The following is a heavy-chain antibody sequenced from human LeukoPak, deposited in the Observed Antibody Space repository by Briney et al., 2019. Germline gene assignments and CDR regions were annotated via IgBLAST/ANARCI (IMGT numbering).Heavy chain of an antibody. Sequence: SETLSLTCTVSGGSISSYYWSWIRQPPGKGLEWIGYVYYSGRTNYNPSLKSRVTISVDTSKNQSSLKLSSVTAADTAVYYCARTFSESYYYYGMDVWGQGTTVTVSS. D-gene: IGHD1-26*01. CDR3: ARTFSESYYYYGMDV. CDR2: VYYSGRT. CDR1: GGSISSYY. J-gene: IGHJ6*02. V-gene: IGHV4-59*01.